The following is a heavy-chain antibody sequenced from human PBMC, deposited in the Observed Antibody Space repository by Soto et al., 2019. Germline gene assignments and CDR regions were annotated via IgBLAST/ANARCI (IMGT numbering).Heavy chain of an antibody. CDR2: ISSSSSYI. Sequence: GGSLRLSCAASGFTFSSYSMNWVRQAPGKGLEWVSSISSSSSYIYYADSVKGRFTISRDNAKNSLFLQMNSLRAEDTAVYYCARVDIVVPLHRYYFDYWGQGTLVTVSS. D-gene: IGHD5-12*01. CDR3: ARVDIVVPLHRYYFDY. V-gene: IGHV3-21*01. CDR1: GFTFSSYS. J-gene: IGHJ4*02.